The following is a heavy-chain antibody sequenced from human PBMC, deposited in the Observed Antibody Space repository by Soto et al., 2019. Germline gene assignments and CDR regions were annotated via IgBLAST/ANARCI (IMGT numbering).Heavy chain of an antibody. CDR1: GGSLSSSAYS. CDR3: ARAFRGVIMNYYGMDV. J-gene: IGHJ6*02. Sequence: SETLSLTCAVSGGSLSSSAYSWSWIRQPPGKGLEWIGFIYHSGSTNYNPSLKSRVTISVDKSKNQFSLKLSSVTAADTAVYYCARAFRGVIMNYYGMDVWGQGTTVTVSS. V-gene: IGHV4-30-2*01. D-gene: IGHD3-10*01. CDR2: IYHSGST.